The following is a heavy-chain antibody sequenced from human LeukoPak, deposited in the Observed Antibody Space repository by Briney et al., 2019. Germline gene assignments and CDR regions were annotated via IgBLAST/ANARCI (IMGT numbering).Heavy chain of an antibody. CDR1: GASVSGSAYY. V-gene: IGHV4-39*07. CDR3: ARGIDNWNYFYYYYYMDV. D-gene: IGHD1-7*01. CDR2: IYYSGST. J-gene: IGHJ6*03. Sequence: PSETLSLTCTVSGASVSGSAYYWGWIRQPPGKGLEWIGNIYYSGSTYYNPSLKSRVTISVDTSKNQFSLKLSSVTAADTAVYYCARGIDNWNYFYYYYYMDVWGKGTMVTVSS.